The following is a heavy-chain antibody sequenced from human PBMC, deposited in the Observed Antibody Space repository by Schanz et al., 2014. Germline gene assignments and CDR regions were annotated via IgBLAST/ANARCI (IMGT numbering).Heavy chain of an antibody. CDR2: IKSESDGGTT. D-gene: IGHD3-10*01. CDR3: TTPDYYGSGSYSDAFDI. CDR1: GFTFNYAW. V-gene: IGHV3-15*01. Sequence: EVQLVESGGGLVKPGGSLRLSCAASGFTFNYAWMNWVRQAPGKGLEWVARIKSESDGGTTDYAAPVQGRFTISRDDSKRSLYLQMNSLKTEDTSVYYCTTPDYYGSGSYSDAFDIWGQGTKVTVSS. J-gene: IGHJ3*02.